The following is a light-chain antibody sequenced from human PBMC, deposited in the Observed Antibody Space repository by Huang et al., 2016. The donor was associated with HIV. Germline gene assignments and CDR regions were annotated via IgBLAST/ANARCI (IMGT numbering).Light chain of an antibody. CDR3: QQYNSYPYT. Sequence: DIQMTQSPPTLSASVGDRVTITCRASQSIGRSLAWYQQKPGKAPKLLIYDASSLEGGVPSSFNGSGSGTEFPLTISSLQPDNFATYYCQQYNSYPYTFGQGTKLEIK. V-gene: IGKV1-5*01. CDR1: QSIGRS. CDR2: DAS. J-gene: IGKJ2*01.